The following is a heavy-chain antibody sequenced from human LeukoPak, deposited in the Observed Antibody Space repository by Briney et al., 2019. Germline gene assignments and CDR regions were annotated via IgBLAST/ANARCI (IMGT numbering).Heavy chain of an antibody. CDR3: ANPAPGVVYLY. CDR2: IRNYGGST. CDR1: GFTFSSYG. J-gene: IGHJ4*02. Sequence: QAGGSLGLSCAASGFTFSSYGMHWVRQAPGKGLEWVSGIRNYGGSTYYADSVKGRFTISRDNSKNTLYLQMNSLRAEDTAVYYCANPAPGVVYLYWGQGTLVTVSS. D-gene: IGHD2-8*02. V-gene: IGHV3-23*01.